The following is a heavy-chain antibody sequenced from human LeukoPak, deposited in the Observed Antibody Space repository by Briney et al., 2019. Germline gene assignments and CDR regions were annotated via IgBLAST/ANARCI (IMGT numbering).Heavy chain of an antibody. CDR1: GYTFTGYY. Sequence: ASVKVSCKASGYTFTGYYMHWVRQAPGQGLEWVAWINPNTGDTSSPQKFRDRVTMSRDTSMRTAYMELNSLRSDDTAVYYCARDNIFMTGTGRYSERGKYGMDVWGQGTTVTVSS. D-gene: IGHD3-9*01. V-gene: IGHV1-2*02. J-gene: IGHJ6*02. CDR3: ARDNIFMTGTGRYSERGKYGMDV. CDR2: INPNTGDT.